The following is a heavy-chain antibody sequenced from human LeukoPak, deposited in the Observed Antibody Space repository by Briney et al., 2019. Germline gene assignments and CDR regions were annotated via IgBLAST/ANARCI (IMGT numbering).Heavy chain of an antibody. J-gene: IGHJ4*02. CDR1: AGSISSGDYY. CDR2: IYYSGST. Sequence: SETLSLTCTVSAGSISSGDYYWSWIRQPPGKGLEWIGYIYYSGSTYYNPSLKTPVTISVDTSKNQFSLKLSSVTAADTAVYYCASDYYDSSGYRDWGQGTLVTVSS. D-gene: IGHD3-22*01. V-gene: IGHV4-30-4*01. CDR3: ASDYYDSSGYRD.